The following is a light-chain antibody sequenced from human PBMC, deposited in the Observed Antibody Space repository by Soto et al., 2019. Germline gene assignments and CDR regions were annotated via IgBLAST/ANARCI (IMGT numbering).Light chain of an antibody. CDR2: DAS. J-gene: IGKJ1*01. V-gene: IGKV3-20*01. CDR1: QRVSSTY. Sequence: EIVLIQSPATLSLSPGERATLSCRASQRVSSTYLAWYQQKPGQAPRLLIYDASSRATGIPDRFSGSGSGTDFTLTISRLEPEDFAVYYCQQYGTSRTFGQGTKVDI. CDR3: QQYGTSRT.